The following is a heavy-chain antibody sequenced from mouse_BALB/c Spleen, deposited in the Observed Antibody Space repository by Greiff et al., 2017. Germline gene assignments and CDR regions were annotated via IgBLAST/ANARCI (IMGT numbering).Heavy chain of an antibody. J-gene: IGHJ3*01. V-gene: IGHV1-18*01. D-gene: IGHD1-2*01. CDR1: GYTFTDYN. CDR2: INPNNGGT. CDR3: ARHYYGYGWFAY. Sequence: VQLKESGPELVKPGASVKIPCKASGYTFTDYNMDWVKQSHGKSLEWIGDINPNNGGTIYNQKFKGKATLTVDKSSSTAYMELRSLTSEDTAVYYCARHYYGYGWFAYWGQGTLVTVSA.